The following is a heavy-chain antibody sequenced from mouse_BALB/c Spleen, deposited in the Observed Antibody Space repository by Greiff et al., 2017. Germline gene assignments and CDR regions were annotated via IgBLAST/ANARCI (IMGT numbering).Heavy chain of an antibody. Sequence: QVQLKQSGPGLVQPSQSLSITCTVSGFSLTSYGVHWVRQSPGKGLEWLGVIWSGGSTDYNAAFISRLSISKDNSKSQVFFKMNSLQANDTAIYYCARESHYYGSSSWFAYWGQGTLVTVSA. V-gene: IGHV2-2*02. CDR2: IWSGGST. CDR1: GFSLTSYG. J-gene: IGHJ3*01. CDR3: ARESHYYGSSSWFAY. D-gene: IGHD1-1*01.